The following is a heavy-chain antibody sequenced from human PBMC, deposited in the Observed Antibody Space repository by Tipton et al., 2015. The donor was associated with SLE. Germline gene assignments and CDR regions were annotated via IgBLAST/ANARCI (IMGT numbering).Heavy chain of an antibody. V-gene: IGHV4-59*08. CDR2: IGYTGST. J-gene: IGHJ4*02. Sequence: TLSLTCTVSGGSFSGYYWTWIRQPPGKGLEWIGLIGYTGSTNYNPSLKSRVTMSVDTSKNQFSPKLSSVTAADTAVYYCARGRTPLPAEFDFWGQGTLVTVSS. D-gene: IGHD2-2*01. CDR1: GGSFSGYY. CDR3: ARGRTPLPAEFDF.